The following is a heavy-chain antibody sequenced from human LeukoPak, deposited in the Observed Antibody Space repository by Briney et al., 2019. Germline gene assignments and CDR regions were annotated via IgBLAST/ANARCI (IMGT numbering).Heavy chain of an antibody. Sequence: SVKVSCKASGGTFSSSAITWVRQAPGQGLEWMGRIIPVLNITNYAQKFQGRVTITADTSTSTAYMELSSLRSEETAVYYCARDQSLTPPSPYGLALWGEGTTVTVSS. J-gene: IGHJ6*01. D-gene: IGHD1-14*01. CDR3: ARDQSLTPPSPYGLAL. CDR1: GGTFSSSA. V-gene: IGHV1-69*04. CDR2: IIPVLNIT.